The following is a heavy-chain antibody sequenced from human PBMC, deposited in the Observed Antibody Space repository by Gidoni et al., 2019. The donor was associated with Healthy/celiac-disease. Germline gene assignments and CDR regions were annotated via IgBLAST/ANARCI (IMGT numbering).Heavy chain of an antibody. D-gene: IGHD2-2*01. V-gene: IGHV4-34*01. CDR1: GGSFSGYY. CDR3: ARGRRYCSSTSCYPYDP. Sequence: QVQLQQWGAGLLKPSETLSLTCAVYGGSFSGYYWSWIRQPPGKGLEWIGEINHSGSTNYNPSLKSRVTISVDTSKNQFSLKLSSVTAADTAVYYCARGRRYCSSTSCYPYDPWGQGTLVTVSS. J-gene: IGHJ5*02. CDR2: INHSGST.